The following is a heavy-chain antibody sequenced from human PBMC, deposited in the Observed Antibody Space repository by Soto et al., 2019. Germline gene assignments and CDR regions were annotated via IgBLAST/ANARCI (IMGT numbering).Heavy chain of an antibody. V-gene: IGHV4-30-4*01. CDR3: AITYHYDSSGYYLPGY. CDR2: IYYSGST. J-gene: IGHJ4*02. CDR1: GGSISSGDYY. D-gene: IGHD3-22*01. Sequence: QVQLQESGPGLVKPSQTLSLTCTVSGGSISSGDYYWSWIRQPPGKGLEWIGYIYYSGSTYYNPSLKSRVTISVDTSKNQLSLKLSSVTAADTAVYYCAITYHYDSSGYYLPGYWGQGSLVTVSS.